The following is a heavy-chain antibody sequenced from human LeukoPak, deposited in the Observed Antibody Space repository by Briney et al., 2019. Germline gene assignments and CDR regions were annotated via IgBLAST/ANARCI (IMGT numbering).Heavy chain of an antibody. J-gene: IGHJ3*02. V-gene: IGHV4-4*07. CDR3: AREPHSSGWYRDAFDI. Sequence: SETLSLTCTVSGGSISSYYWSWIRQPAGKGLEWIGRIYTSGSTNYNPSLKSRATMSVDTSKNQFSLKLSSVTAADTAVYYCAREPHSSGWYRDAFDIWGQGTMVTVSS. D-gene: IGHD6-19*01. CDR1: GGSISSYY. CDR2: IYTSGST.